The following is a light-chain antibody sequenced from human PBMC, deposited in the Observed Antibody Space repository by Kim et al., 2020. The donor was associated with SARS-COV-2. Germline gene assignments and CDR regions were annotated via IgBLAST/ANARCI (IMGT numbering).Light chain of an antibody. CDR3: QQYYSYPWT. J-gene: IGKJ1*01. CDR1: QGISSY. V-gene: IGKV1-8*01. CDR2: AAS. Sequence: AIRMTQSPSSFSASTGDRVTINCRASQGISSYLAWYQQKPGKAPKLLIYAASTLQSGVPSRFSGSGSGTDFTLTISCLQSEDFATYYCQQYYSYPWTFGQGTKVDIK.